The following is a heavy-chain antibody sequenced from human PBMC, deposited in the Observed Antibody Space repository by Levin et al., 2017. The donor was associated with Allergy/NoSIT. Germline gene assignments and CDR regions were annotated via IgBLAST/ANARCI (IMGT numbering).Heavy chain of an antibody. CDR2: MSATGDRT. CDR1: GFTFSGYA. D-gene: IGHD6-25*01. J-gene: IGHJ6*02. CDR3: ARGVGGYQYHYYGMDV. Sequence: GGSLRLSCVASGFTFSGYAMSWVAQAPGKGLEWVSAMSATGDRTYYADSMKGRFTISRDNSKNTLYLQMNSLRAEDTAVYYCARGVGGYQYHYYGMDVWGQGTTVTVSS. V-gene: IGHV3-23*01.